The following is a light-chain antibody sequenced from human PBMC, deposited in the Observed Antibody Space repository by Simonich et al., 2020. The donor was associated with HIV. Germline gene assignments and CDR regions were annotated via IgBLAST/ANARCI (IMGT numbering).Light chain of an antibody. CDR3: MQSIQLLYT. V-gene: IGKV2D-29*02. J-gene: IGKJ2*01. CDR2: EVS. CDR1: QSLLHSDGKTY. Sequence: DIVMTQSPLSLPVTPGEPASISCRSSQSLLHSDGKTYLYWYMQKPGQSPKLLIYEVSNRFSGVPDRFSGSGSGTNFTLKISREAPVDGGIYYCMQSIQLLYTFGQGTKLEIK.